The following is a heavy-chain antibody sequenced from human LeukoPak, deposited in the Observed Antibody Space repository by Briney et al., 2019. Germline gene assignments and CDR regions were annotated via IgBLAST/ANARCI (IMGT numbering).Heavy chain of an antibody. CDR3: TRYNYGSYYGSYYFDY. J-gene: IGHJ4*02. CDR1: GFTFSNAW. CDR2: IKSKTDGGTI. V-gene: IGHV3-15*01. Sequence: GGSLRLSCAAAGFTFSNAWMNWVRQAPGKGLEWVGRIKSKTDGGTIDYAAPVKDRFTISRDDSKNTVYLQLNSLKTEDTAMYYCTRYNYGSYYGSYYFDYWGQGTLVTVSS. D-gene: IGHD5-18*01.